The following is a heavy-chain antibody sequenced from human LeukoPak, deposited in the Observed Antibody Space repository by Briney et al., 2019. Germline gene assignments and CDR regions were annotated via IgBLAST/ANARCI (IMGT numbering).Heavy chain of an antibody. CDR2: MNPNSGNT. J-gene: IGHJ5*02. CDR3: ARPYCSSTSCLDFDP. V-gene: IGHV1-8*01. D-gene: IGHD2-2*01. CDR1: GYTFTSYD. Sequence: ASVKVSCKASGYTFTSYDINWVRQATGQGLEWMGWMNPNSGNTGYAQKFQGRVTMIRNTSISTAYMELSSLRSEDTAVYYCARPYCSSTSCLDFDPWGQGTLVTVSS.